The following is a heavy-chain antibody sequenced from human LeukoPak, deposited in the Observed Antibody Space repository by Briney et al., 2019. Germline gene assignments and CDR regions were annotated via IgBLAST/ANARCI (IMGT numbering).Heavy chain of an antibody. D-gene: IGHD4-17*01. Sequence: SGTLSLTCTVSGGSISSYYWSWIRQPPGKGLEWIGYTYYSGSTNYNPSLKSRVTISVDTSKNQFSLKLSSVTAADTAVYYCARGGDGDYRMGDYWGQGTLVTVSS. CDR1: GGSISSYY. CDR3: ARGGDGDYRMGDY. J-gene: IGHJ4*02. CDR2: TYYSGST. V-gene: IGHV4-59*01.